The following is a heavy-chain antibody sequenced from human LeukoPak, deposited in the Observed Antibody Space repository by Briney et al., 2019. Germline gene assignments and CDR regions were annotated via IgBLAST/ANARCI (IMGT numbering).Heavy chain of an antibody. CDR2: IYYSGST. J-gene: IGHJ3*02. Sequence: PSETLSLTCTVSGGSISSSSYYWGWIRQPPGKGLEWIGYIYYSGSTNYNPSLKSRVTISVDTSKNQFSLKLSSVTAADTAVYYFASNRGLWFGELLDAFDIWGQGTMVTVSS. D-gene: IGHD3-10*01. V-gene: IGHV4-61*05. CDR1: GGSISSSSYY. CDR3: ASNRGLWFGELLDAFDI.